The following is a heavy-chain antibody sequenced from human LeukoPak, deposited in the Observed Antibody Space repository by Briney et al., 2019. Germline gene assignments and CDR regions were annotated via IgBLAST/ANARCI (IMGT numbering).Heavy chain of an antibody. CDR2: IKQDGSEK. CDR3: AGDRGRYSGSRSEDY. D-gene: IGHD5-12*01. Sequence: GRSLRLSCAASGFTSSRYWISWVRQAPGKGLESVANIKQDGSEKYYVDSVKGRFTIPRDNAKKSLYLQMNSLRGEETAVYYCAGDRGRYSGSRSEDYWGQGTLVTVSS. J-gene: IGHJ4*02. CDR1: GFTSSRYW. V-gene: IGHV3-7*01.